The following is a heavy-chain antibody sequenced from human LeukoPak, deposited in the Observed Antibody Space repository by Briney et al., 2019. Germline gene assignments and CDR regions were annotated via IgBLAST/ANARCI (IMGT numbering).Heavy chain of an antibody. CDR1: GYTFTGYY. CDR2: INPNSGGT. D-gene: IGHD6-13*01. V-gene: IGHV1-2*04. J-gene: IGHJ3*02. Sequence: ASVKVSCKASGYTFTGYYMHWVRQAPGQGLEWMGWINPNSGGTNYAQKFQGWDTMTRDTSISTAYMELSRLRSDDTAVYYCARGGYSIAAAGSYAFDIWGQGTMVTVSS. CDR3: ARGGYSIAAAGSYAFDI.